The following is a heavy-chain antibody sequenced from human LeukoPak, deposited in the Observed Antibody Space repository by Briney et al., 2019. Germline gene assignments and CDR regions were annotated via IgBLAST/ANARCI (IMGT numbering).Heavy chain of an antibody. D-gene: IGHD6-19*01. CDR3: AKDGIIYGSGWYYPLDFDY. CDR1: GFTFSSYG. CDR2: ISYDGSNK. J-gene: IGHJ4*02. Sequence: PGGSLRLSCAVSGFTFSSYGMHWVRQAPGKGLEWVAVISYDGSNKYYADSVKGRFTISRDNSKNTLYLQMNSLRAEDTAVYYCAKDGIIYGSGWYYPLDFDYWGQGTLVTVSS. V-gene: IGHV3-30*18.